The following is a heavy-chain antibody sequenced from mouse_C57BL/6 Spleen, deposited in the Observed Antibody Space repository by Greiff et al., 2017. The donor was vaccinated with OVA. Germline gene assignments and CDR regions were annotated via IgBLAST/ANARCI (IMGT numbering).Heavy chain of an antibody. V-gene: IGHV1-52*01. J-gene: IGHJ3*01. D-gene: IGHD1-1*01. CDR3: ARGNYYGISLFAY. CDR2: IDPSDSET. Sequence: QVQLQQSGAELVRPGSSVKLSCKASGYTFTSYWMHWVKQRTIQGLEWIGNIDPSDSETHYNQKFKNKATLTVDKSSSTAYMQLIILTSEYSAFYYCARGNYYGISLFAYWGQGTLVTVSA. CDR1: GYTFTSYW.